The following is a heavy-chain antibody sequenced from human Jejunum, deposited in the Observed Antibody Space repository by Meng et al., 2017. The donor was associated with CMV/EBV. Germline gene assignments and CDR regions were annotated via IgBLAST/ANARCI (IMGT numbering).Heavy chain of an antibody. J-gene: IGHJ4*02. CDR1: FSFSSYS. V-gene: IGHV3-21*01. CDR2: ITTSGSYI. CDR3: ARDTAIDPAMAGAFDY. Sequence: FSFSSYSMNWVRQAPGKGLEWVSSITTSGSYIYSATSVKGRFTISRDNAKNSLFLQMDSLRAEDTAVYYCARDTAIDPAMAGAFDYWGQGTLVTVSS. D-gene: IGHD5-18*01.